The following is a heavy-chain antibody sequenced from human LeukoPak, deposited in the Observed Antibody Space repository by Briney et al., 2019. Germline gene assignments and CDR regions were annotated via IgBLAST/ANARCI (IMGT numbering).Heavy chain of an antibody. J-gene: IGHJ6*02. CDR1: GGSISSGGYY. D-gene: IGHD3-3*01. CDR3: ARDRIRSIFGVGKGYYGMDV. V-gene: IGHV4-31*03. Sequence: NPSETLSLTCTVSGGSISSGGYYWSWIRQHPGKGLEWIGYIYYSGSTYYNPSLKSRVTISVDTSKNQFSLKLSSVTAADTAVYYCARDRIRSIFGVGKGYYGMDVWGQGTTVTVSS. CDR2: IYYSGST.